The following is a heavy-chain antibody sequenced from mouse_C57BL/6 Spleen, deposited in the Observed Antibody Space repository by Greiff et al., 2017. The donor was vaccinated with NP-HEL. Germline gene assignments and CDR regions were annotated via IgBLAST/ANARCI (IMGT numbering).Heavy chain of an antibody. CDR3: ARGDYYGSSYGFAY. Sequence: QVQLQQSGPELVKPGASVKLSCKASGYTFTSYDINWVKQRPGQGLEWIGWIYPRDGSTKYNEKFKGKDTLTVDTSSSTAYMELHSLTSEDSAVYFCARGDYYGSSYGFAYWGQGTLVTVSA. V-gene: IGHV1-85*01. CDR1: GYTFTSYD. D-gene: IGHD1-1*01. J-gene: IGHJ3*01. CDR2: IYPRDGST.